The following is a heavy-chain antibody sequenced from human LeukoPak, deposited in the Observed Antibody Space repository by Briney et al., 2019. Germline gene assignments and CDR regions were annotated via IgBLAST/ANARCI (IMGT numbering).Heavy chain of an antibody. CDR1: GGSISSGSYY. J-gene: IGHJ3*02. Sequence: SETLSLTCTVSGGSISSGSYYWSWIRQPAGKGLEWIGRIYTSGSTNYNPSLKSRVTISVDTSKNQFSLKLSSVTAADTAVYYCARDIFYSSGQDPIMDHHDAFDIWGQGAMVTVSS. CDR3: ARDIFYSSGQDPIMDHHDAFDI. V-gene: IGHV4-61*02. D-gene: IGHD6-19*01. CDR2: IYTSGST.